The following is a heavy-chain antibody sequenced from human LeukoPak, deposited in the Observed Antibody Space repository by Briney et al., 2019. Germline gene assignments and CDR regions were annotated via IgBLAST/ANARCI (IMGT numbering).Heavy chain of an antibody. J-gene: IGHJ3*02. CDR3: ARDGYNYRAFDI. V-gene: IGHV4-61*02. D-gene: IGHD5-24*01. Sequence: SQTLSLTCTVSGGSISSGSYYWSWIRQPAGKGLEWIGRIYTSGSTNYNPSLKSRVTISVDTSKNQFSLKLSSVTAADTAVYCCARDGYNYRAFDIWGQGTMVTVSS. CDR1: GGSISSGSYY. CDR2: IYTSGST.